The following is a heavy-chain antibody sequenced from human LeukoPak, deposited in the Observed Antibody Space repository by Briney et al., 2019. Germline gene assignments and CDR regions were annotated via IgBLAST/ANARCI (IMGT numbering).Heavy chain of an antibody. CDR1: GFTFSSYA. CDR3: VKSDSGYDQIDY. V-gene: IGHV3-64D*06. J-gene: IGHJ4*02. CDR2: ISSNGGST. D-gene: IGHD5-12*01. Sequence: GGSLRLSCSASGFTFSSYAMHWVRQAPGKGLEYVSAISSNGGSTYYADSVKGRFTISRDNSKNTLYLRTSSLRAEDTAVYYCVKSDSGYDQIDYWGQGTLVTVSS.